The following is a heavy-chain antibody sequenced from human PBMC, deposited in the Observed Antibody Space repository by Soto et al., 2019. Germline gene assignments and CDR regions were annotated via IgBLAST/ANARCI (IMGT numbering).Heavy chain of an antibody. Sequence: SGPTLVNPTQTLTLTCTFSGFSLSTSGMCVSWIRQPPGKALEWLALIDWDDDKYYSTSLKTRLTISKDTYKNQVVLKMTNMDPVETAAYYCARTSARGGMDVWGQGTTVTVSS. D-gene: IGHD6-6*01. CDR2: IDWDDDK. V-gene: IGHV2-70*01. J-gene: IGHJ6*02. CDR1: GFSLSTSGMC. CDR3: ARTSARGGMDV.